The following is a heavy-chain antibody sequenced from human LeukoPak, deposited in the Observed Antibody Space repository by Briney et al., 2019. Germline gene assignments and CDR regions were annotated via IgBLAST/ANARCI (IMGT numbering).Heavy chain of an antibody. CDR3: AKDMCSSTSCSRRAFDI. J-gene: IGHJ3*02. V-gene: IGHV3-23*01. D-gene: IGHD2-2*01. CDR1: GFTFNSFA. Sequence: GGSLRLSCAASGFTFNSFAMSWVRQAPGKGLEWVSAISGSGANTYYADSVKGRFTISRDNSENTLYLQMNSLRAEDTAVFYCAKDMCSSTSCSRRAFDIWGQGTMVTVSS. CDR2: ISGSGANT.